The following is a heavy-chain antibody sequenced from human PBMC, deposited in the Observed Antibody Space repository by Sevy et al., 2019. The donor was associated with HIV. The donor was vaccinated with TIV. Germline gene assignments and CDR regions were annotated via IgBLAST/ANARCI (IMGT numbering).Heavy chain of an antibody. CDR2: IYYSGST. V-gene: IGHV4-61*01. Sequence: SETLSLTCTVSGGSVSSGSYYWSWIRQPPGKGLEWIGYIYYSGSTNYNPSLKSRVTVSVDTSKNQFSLKLSSVTAADTAVYYCARDKADTAMVNWFDPWGQGTLVTVSS. CDR3: ARDKADTAMVNWFDP. CDR1: GGSVSSGSYY. J-gene: IGHJ5*02. D-gene: IGHD5-18*01.